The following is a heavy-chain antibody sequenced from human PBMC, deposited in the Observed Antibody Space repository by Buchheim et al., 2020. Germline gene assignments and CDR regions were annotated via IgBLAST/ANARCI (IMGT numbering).Heavy chain of an antibody. CDR3: ARVAGLRWLQSAYYFDY. V-gene: IGHV1-46*01. CDR2: INPGGGGT. CDR1: GYTFTDNY. D-gene: IGHD5-24*01. Sequence: QVQLVQSGAEVKKPGASVKVSCKASGYTFTDNYIHWVRQAPGQGLVWMGVINPGGGGTAYAQKFQGSVTMTRDMSPSTVYMELSSLRSEDTAMYYCARVAGLRWLQSAYYFDYWGQGTL. J-gene: IGHJ4*02.